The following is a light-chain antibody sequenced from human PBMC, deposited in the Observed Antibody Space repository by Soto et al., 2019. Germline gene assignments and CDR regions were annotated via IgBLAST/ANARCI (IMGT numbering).Light chain of an antibody. CDR3: QQRSNWPRT. J-gene: IGKJ2*01. Sequence: ETVLTQSPATLSLSPGERATLSCRASQSVGSYLAWYQQKPGQTPRLLIYDASNRATGIPARFSGSGSGTDFTLTISSLEPVDFAVYYCQQRSNWPRTFGQGTKLEIK. CDR2: DAS. V-gene: IGKV3-11*01. CDR1: QSVGSY.